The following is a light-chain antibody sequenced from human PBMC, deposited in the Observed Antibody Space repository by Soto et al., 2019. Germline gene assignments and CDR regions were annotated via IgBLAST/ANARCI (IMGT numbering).Light chain of an antibody. Sequence: DIQMTQSPSSVSASAGDRVTITCRASQHISSWLAWYQQKPGRAPKLLIYAASTLQSGVPSRFSGSGSGTDFSLTITSPQPEDSATYYCQQADSFPLTFGGGTKVDIK. CDR3: QQADSFPLT. J-gene: IGKJ4*01. CDR1: QHISSW. CDR2: AAS. V-gene: IGKV1-12*01.